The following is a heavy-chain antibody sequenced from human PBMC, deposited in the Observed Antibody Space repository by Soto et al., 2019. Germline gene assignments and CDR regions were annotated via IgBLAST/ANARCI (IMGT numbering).Heavy chain of an antibody. CDR3: ARDIKHYYGSGSYYIHYYYYYMDV. D-gene: IGHD3-10*01. CDR2: IYSGGST. J-gene: IGHJ6*03. V-gene: IGHV3-66*01. CDR1: GFTVSSNY. Sequence: PGGSLRLSCAASGFTVSSNYMSWVRQAPGKGLEWVSVIYSGGSTYYADSVKGRFTISRDNSKNTLYLQMNSLRAEDTAVYYRARDIKHYYGSGSYYIHYYYYYMDVWGKGTTVTVSS.